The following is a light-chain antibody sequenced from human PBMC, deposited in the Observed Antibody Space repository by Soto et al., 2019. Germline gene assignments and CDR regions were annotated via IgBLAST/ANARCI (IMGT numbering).Light chain of an antibody. Sequence: EIVLTQSPGTLSLSPGESATLSCRASQSVSSSSLAWYQQKPGQAPRLLFFGVSNRTVGDPGRFGGSGSGTDFTPTISRLEPEDFADYYYQQYGGSPLTFGGGTKVEIK. CDR3: QQYGGSPLT. J-gene: IGKJ4*02. CDR2: GVS. V-gene: IGKV3-20*01. CDR1: QSVSSSS.